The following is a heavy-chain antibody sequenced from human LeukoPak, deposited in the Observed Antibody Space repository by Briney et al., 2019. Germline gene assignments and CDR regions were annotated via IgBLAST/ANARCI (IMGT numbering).Heavy chain of an antibody. V-gene: IGHV1-2*02. CDR2: INPNNGDT. D-gene: IGHD2-2*01. CDR1: GYTFTAQY. J-gene: IGHJ4*02. Sequence: GASVKVSCKASGYTFTAQYMHWLRQAPGQGLEWMGWINPNNGDTKYAPSFLGRVIMTRDMSTTTAYMELSSLRSDDTAVYFCASYPRSVPTPPFDYWGQGTLVTVSS. CDR3: ASYPRSVPTPPFDY.